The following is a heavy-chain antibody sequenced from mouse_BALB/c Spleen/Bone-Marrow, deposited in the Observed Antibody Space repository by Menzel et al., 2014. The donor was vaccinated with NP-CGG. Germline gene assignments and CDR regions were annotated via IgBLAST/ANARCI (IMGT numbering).Heavy chain of an antibody. D-gene: IGHD2-4*01. Sequence: QVQLQQPGTELVMPGASVKMSCKASGYAFTDRWIHWVKQRPGQGLDWIGAIDTSDSYTNYNQKFKGKATLTVDESSSTAYIHLSSLTSEDSAVYYCARGGDDFSLDYWGQRTSVTVSS. CDR2: IDTSDSYT. V-gene: IGHV1-69*01. CDR1: GYAFTDRW. CDR3: ARGGDDFSLDY. J-gene: IGHJ4*01.